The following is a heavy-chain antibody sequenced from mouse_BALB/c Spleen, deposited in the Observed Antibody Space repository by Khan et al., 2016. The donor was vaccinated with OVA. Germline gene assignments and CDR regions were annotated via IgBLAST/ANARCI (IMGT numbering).Heavy chain of an antibody. CDR2: ISYSGVT. CDR3: ACGNYYGYYFDY. Sequence: EVQLQESGPGLVKPSQSLSLTCTVTGYIITSGYAWNWIRQFPGNKLEWMGYISYSGVTSYTPSLKSRISITRDTSKNPFFPQLNSVTTEDTATYYCACGNYYGYYFDYWGQGTTLTVSS. CDR1: GYIITSGYA. J-gene: IGHJ2*01. V-gene: IGHV3-2*02. D-gene: IGHD1-1*01.